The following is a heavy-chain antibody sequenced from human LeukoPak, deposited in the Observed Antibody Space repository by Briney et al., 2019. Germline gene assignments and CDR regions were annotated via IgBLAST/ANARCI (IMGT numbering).Heavy chain of an antibody. CDR3: AKDLNYYGSGSFPTYYYYYGMDV. CDR2: ISYDGSNK. CDR1: GFTFSSYG. J-gene: IGHJ6*02. V-gene: IGHV3-30*18. D-gene: IGHD3-10*01. Sequence: GGSLRLSCAASGFTFSSYGMHWVRQAPGKGLEWVAVISYDGSNKYYADSVKGRFTISRDNPKNTLYLQMNSLRAEDTAVYYCAKDLNYYGSGSFPTYYYYYGMDVWGQGTTVTVSS.